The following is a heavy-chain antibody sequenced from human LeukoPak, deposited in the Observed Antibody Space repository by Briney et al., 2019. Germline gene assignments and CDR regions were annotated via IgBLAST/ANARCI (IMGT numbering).Heavy chain of an antibody. D-gene: IGHD3-22*01. J-gene: IGHJ4*02. Sequence: GGSLRLSCAASGFTFSTYWMHWVRQVPGKGLVWVSRISSDGTNANYADSVKGRFTISRDNAKKSLYLQMNSLRAEDTAVYYCARDYYDSSGLDYWGQGTLVTVSS. V-gene: IGHV3-74*01. CDR1: GFTFSTYW. CDR3: ARDYYDSSGLDY. CDR2: ISSDGTNA.